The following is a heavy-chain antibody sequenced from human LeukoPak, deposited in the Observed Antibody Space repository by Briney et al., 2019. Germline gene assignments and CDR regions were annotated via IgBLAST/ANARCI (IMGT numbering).Heavy chain of an antibody. CDR1: GFTFSSYE. J-gene: IGHJ3*02. V-gene: IGHV3-7*01. D-gene: IGHD1-26*01. Sequence: GGSLRLSCAASGFTFSSYEMNWVRQAPGKGLEWVANIKQDGSEKYYVDSVKGRFTISRDNAKNSLYLQMNSLRAEDTAVYYCARSPLGANHAFDIWGQGTMVTVSS. CDR2: IKQDGSEK. CDR3: ARSPLGANHAFDI.